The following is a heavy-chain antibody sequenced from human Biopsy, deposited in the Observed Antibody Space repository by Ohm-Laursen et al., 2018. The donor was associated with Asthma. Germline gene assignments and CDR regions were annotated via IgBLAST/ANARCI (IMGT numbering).Heavy chain of an antibody. J-gene: IGHJ6*02. CDR2: ISVYNGNT. D-gene: IGHD3-10*01. Sequence: ASVKASCKTSGYTFNSAGITWVRQAPGQGLEWMGWISVYNGNTKVAQKLQDRVTMITDTSTSTAYMGLRSLRSDDTAMYFCARAVDYSHYYGIDVWGQGTTVTVS. CDR1: GYTFNSAG. CDR3: ARAVDYSHYYGIDV. V-gene: IGHV1-18*01.